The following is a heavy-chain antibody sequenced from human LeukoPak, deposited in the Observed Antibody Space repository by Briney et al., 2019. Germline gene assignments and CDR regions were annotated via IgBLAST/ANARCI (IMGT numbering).Heavy chain of an antibody. CDR2: ISYSGST. J-gene: IGHJ3*02. Sequence: SETLSLTCIVSGGSISSSSYYWGWIRQPPGKGLEWIGTISYSGSTYYNPSLKSRVTISVDTSNNQFSLRLSSVTAADTAVHYCARLIDGDSAFDIWGQGTMVTVSS. D-gene: IGHD4-17*01. CDR1: GGSISSSSYY. CDR3: ARLIDGDSAFDI. V-gene: IGHV4-39*01.